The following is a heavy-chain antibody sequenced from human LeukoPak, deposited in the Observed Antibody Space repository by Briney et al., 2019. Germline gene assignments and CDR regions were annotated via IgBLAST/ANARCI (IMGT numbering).Heavy chain of an antibody. D-gene: IGHD4-11*01. J-gene: IGHJ4*02. V-gene: IGHV3-23*05. CDR3: ARSVPDYTRFDF. CDR1: GFSFTDYA. CDR2: FKTNYNQV. Sequence: PGGSLSLSCVASGFSFTDYAMNWVRLAPGKGLEWVSTFKTNYNQVYYAESVRGRFTMSTDNSKKTAYLQMNSLRVEDTALYYCARSVPDYTRFDFWGQGALVTVSS.